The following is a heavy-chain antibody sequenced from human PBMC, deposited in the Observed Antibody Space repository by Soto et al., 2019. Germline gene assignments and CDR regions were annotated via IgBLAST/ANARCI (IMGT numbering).Heavy chain of an antibody. Sequence: LRLSCAASGFIFSSHNMNWVRQAPGKGLEWVSSITGSSSYIFYADSVKGRFTISRDNAKNTVYLQMNSLRAEDTGVYYCARLVASETGYGMDVWGQGTTVTVSS. CDR2: ITGSSSYI. J-gene: IGHJ6*02. CDR1: GFIFSSHN. CDR3: ARLVASETGYGMDV. D-gene: IGHD3-9*01. V-gene: IGHV3-21*06.